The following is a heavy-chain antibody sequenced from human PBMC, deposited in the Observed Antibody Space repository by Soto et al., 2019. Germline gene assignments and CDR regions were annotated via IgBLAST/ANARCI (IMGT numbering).Heavy chain of an antibody. D-gene: IGHD5-18*01. CDR1: GGSLSTHY. V-gene: IGHV4-34*01. J-gene: IGHJ5*02. CDR3: ARGRGQLWLSRPVWFDP. CDR2: INHSGST. Sequence: SETLSLTCAVYGGSLSTHYWSWIRQPPGKGLEWIGEINHSGSTNYNPSLKSRVTISVDTYKNQFSLKLSSVTAADTAVYYCARGRGQLWLSRPVWFDPWGQGTLVTVSS.